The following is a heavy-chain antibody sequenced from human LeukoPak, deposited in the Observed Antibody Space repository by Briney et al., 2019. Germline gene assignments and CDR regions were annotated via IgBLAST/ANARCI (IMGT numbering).Heavy chain of an antibody. CDR1: GFTFSSYA. V-gene: IGHV3-7*03. J-gene: IGHJ4*02. D-gene: IGHD6-13*01. CDR2: INQDGSQK. Sequence: GGSLRLSCAASGFTFSSYAMSWVRQAPGKGLEWVANINQDGSQKYYMDSVKGRFTISRDNAKNSLYLQMNSLRAEDTAVYYCSRDGEAPGTYFDLWGQGTPVTVSS. CDR3: SRDGEAPGTYFDL.